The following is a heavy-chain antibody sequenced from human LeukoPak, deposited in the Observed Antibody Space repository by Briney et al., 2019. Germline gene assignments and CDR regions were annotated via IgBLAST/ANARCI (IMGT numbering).Heavy chain of an antibody. CDR2: INSDGSST. Sequence: GGSLRLSCAASGFTFRSYWMHWVRDAPGKGLVWVSRINSDGSSTSYADSVKGRFTISRDNAKNTLYLQMNSLRAEDTAVYYCARDPPYGDYAYYFDYWGQGTLVTVSS. CDR3: ARDPPYGDYAYYFDY. J-gene: IGHJ4*02. CDR1: GFTFRSYW. D-gene: IGHD4-17*01. V-gene: IGHV3-74*01.